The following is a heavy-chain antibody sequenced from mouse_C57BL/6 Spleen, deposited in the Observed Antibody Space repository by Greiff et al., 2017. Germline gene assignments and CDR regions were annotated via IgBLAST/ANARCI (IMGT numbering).Heavy chain of an antibody. CDR3: ANFPDAY. V-gene: IGHV1-26*01. J-gene: IGHJ3*01. Sequence: EVQLQQSGPELVKPGASVKISCKASGYTFPDYYMNWVKQSHGKSLEWIGDINPNNGGTSYNQKFKGKATLTVDKSSSTAYMELRSLTSEDSAVYYCANFPDAYWGQGTLVTVSA. CDR1: GYTFPDYY. CDR2: INPNNGGT.